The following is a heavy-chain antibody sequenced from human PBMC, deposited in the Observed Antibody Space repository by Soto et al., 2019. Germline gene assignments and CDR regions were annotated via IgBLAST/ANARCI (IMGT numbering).Heavy chain of an antibody. D-gene: IGHD2-2*01. CDR1: GFTFSSYA. CDR3: AKVVESIVVVPAAQPDEYSSSSGVVPYYYGMDV. Sequence: GGSLRLSCAASGFTFSSYAMSWVRQAPGKGLEWVSAISGSGGSTYYADSVKGRFTISRSKSKNTVYLQMNSLRPEDTAVYYCAKVVESIVVVPAAQPDEYSSSSGVVPYYYGMDVWGQGTTVTVSS. CDR2: ISGSGGST. J-gene: IGHJ6*02. V-gene: IGHV3-23*01.